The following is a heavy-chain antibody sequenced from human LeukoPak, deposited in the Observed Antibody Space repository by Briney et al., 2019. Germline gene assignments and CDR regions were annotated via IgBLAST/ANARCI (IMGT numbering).Heavy chain of an antibody. CDR3: ARGRGSGWYDAFDI. V-gene: IGHV3-33*01. Sequence: QPGRSLRLSCAASGFTFSSHGMHWVRQAPGKGLEWVAVIWYDGSNKFYADSVRGRFTISRDNSKNTLYVQMNSLRAEDTAVYYCARGRGSGWYDAFDIWGQGTMVTVSS. CDR2: IWYDGSNK. D-gene: IGHD6-19*01. J-gene: IGHJ3*02. CDR1: GFTFSSHG.